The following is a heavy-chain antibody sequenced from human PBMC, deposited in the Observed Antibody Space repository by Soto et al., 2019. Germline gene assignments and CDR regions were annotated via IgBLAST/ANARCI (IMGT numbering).Heavy chain of an antibody. CDR2: IYHSGST. CDR1: GGSISSGGYS. Sequence: QMQLQESGSGLVKPSQTLSLTCAVSGGSISSGGYSWSWIRQPPGKGLEWIGYIYHSGSTYYNPSLKSRVTISVDRSKNQFSLKPSSVTAADTAVYYCARAGGLGAVAPDYWGQGTLVTVSS. J-gene: IGHJ4*02. V-gene: IGHV4-30-2*01. CDR3: ARAGGLGAVAPDY. D-gene: IGHD6-19*01.